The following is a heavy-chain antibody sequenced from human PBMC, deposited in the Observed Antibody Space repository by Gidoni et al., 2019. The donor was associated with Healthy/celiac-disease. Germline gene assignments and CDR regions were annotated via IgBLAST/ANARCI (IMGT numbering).Heavy chain of an antibody. CDR3: ANHARITMVRGDYGMDV. CDR2: ISGSGGST. V-gene: IGHV3-23*01. Sequence: EVQLLESGGGLVQPGGSLRLSCAASGFTFSSYAMSWVRQAPGKGLEWVSAISGSGGSTYYADSVKGRFTISRDNSKNTLYPQMNSLRAEDTAVYYCANHARITMVRGDYGMDVWGQGTTVTVSS. J-gene: IGHJ6*02. D-gene: IGHD3-10*01. CDR1: GFTFSSYA.